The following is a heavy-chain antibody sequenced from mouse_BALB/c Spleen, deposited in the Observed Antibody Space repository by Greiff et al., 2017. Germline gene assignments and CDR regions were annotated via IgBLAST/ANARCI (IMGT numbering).Heavy chain of an antibody. D-gene: IGHD1-2*01. CDR1: GYSFTDYY. J-gene: IGHJ1*01. V-gene: IGHV1-42*01. Sequence: VQLQQSGPELVKTGASVKISCKASGYSFTDYYMHWVKQSPEKSFEWIGEINPSTGGTSYNQKFKGKATLTVDKSSSTAYMQLKSLTSEDSAVYYCASTADWYFDVWGAGTTVTVSS. CDR2: INPSTGGT. CDR3: ASTADWYFDV.